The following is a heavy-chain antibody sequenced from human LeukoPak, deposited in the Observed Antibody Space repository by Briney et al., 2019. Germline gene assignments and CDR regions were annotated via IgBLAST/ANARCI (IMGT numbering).Heavy chain of an antibody. CDR3: XXVAGXCGGDCYRLLY. J-gene: IGHJ4*02. CDR2: MNPNSGYT. Sequence: ASVKVSCKASGYTFTTYDINWVRQATGQGLEWLGWMNPNSGYTGYAQKFQSRVTMTRNISITTAYMELSNLRYEDTAVYYCXXVAGXCGGDCYRLLYWGQGTLVTVSS. V-gene: IGHV1-8*01. CDR1: GYTFTTYD. D-gene: IGHD2-21*01.